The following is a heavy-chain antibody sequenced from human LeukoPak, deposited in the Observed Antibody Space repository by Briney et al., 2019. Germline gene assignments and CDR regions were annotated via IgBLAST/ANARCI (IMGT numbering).Heavy chain of an antibody. CDR3: ASSSGYCSSTSCYRNRLYYYYYMDV. CDR1: GGTFSSYA. D-gene: IGHD2-2*02. CDR2: IIPIFGTA. Sequence: ASVKVSCKASGGTFSSYAISWVRQAPGQGLEWMGGIIPIFGTANYAQRFQGRVTITTDESTSTAYMELSSLRSEDTAVYYCASSSGYCSSTSCYRNRLYYYYYMDVWGKGTTVTVSS. V-gene: IGHV1-69*05. J-gene: IGHJ6*03.